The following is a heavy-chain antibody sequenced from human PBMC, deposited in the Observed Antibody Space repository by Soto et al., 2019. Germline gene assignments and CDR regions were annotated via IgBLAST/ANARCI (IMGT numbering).Heavy chain of an antibody. CDR2: INHGGST. Sequence: SETLSLTCAVYGGSFSGYYWSWIRQPPGKGLEWIGEINHGGSTDYNPSLKSRVTISVDTSNNQFSLTLSSVTAADTAVYYCARPHSLYGDYWGLGTLVTVSS. CDR3: ARPHSLYGDY. V-gene: IGHV4-34*01. D-gene: IGHD2-8*01. CDR1: GGSFSGYY. J-gene: IGHJ4*02.